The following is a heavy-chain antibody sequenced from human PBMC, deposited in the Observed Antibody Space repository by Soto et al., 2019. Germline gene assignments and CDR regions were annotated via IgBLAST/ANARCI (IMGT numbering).Heavy chain of an antibody. V-gene: IGHV1-18*01. Sequence: QVQLVQSGAEVKKPGASVRVSCKTSGYTFINYGITWVRQAPGQGLEWMGWLSAYNGDTSSSEKLQDRFTMTTDTSTNTEYMDLRSLTSDDTAVYYCARWSAIVGGAEALDVWGQGTMVIVSS. D-gene: IGHD1-26*01. J-gene: IGHJ3*01. CDR1: GYTFINYG. CDR3: ARWSAIVGGAEALDV. CDR2: LSAYNGDT.